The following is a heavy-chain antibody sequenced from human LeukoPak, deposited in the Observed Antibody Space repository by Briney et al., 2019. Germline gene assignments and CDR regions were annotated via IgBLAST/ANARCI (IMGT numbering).Heavy chain of an antibody. Sequence: GGSLRLSCAASGFTFSSYAMHWVRQAPGKGLAWVAVISYDGSNKYYADSVKGRFTISRDNSKNTLYLQMNSLRAEDTAVYYCARENRGWYQGAFDIWGQGTMVTVSS. V-gene: IGHV3-30-3*01. J-gene: IGHJ3*02. CDR3: ARENRGWYQGAFDI. D-gene: IGHD6-19*01. CDR2: ISYDGSNK. CDR1: GFTFSSYA.